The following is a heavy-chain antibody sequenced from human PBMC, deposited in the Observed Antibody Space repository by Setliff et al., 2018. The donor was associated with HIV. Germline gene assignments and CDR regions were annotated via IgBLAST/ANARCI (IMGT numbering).Heavy chain of an antibody. CDR2: ISVHNDNS. J-gene: IGHJ4*02. Sequence: ASVKVSCKASGYTFNSNYMHWVRQAPGQGLEWMGWISVHNDNSNYAQRFRDRVTMTTDIPTSTAYMELRGLRSDDTAVYYCARDVGYCTATSCQTGFDYWGQGTLVTVSS. CDR1: GYTFNSNY. V-gene: IGHV1-18*04. CDR3: ARDVGYCTATSCQTGFDY. D-gene: IGHD2-8*02.